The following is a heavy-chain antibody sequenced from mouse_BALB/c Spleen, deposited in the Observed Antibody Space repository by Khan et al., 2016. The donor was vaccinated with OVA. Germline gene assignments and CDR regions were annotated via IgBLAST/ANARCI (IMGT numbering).Heavy chain of an antibody. CDR1: GSTIKDNY. CDR2: IDPENGHP. CDR3: PRSILLDVDF. D-gene: IGHD2-3*01. J-gene: IGHJ2*01. Sequence: VQLQQSGSEVVRPGALVKLSCKASGSTIKDNYIHWVKQRPEQGLEWIGWIDPENGHPVYDPKFQAKATITADTSSNQATLHRSTLTSADTAVYYWPRSILLDVDFWGQGTTLTVSS. V-gene: IGHV14-1*02.